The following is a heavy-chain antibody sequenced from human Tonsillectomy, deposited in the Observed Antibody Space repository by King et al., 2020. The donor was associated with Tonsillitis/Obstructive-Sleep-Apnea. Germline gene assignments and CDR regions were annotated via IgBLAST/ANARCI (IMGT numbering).Heavy chain of an antibody. CDR2: IFSNDEK. D-gene: IGHD5-18*01. J-gene: IGHJ6*03. Sequence: TLKESGPVLVKPPETLTLTCTVSGFSLSNARMGVSWIRQPPGKALEWLAHIFSNDEKSFSTSLKSRLTISKDTSKSQVVLTMTNMDSVDTATYYCARIADTAMASYYYYYYLDVWGKGTTVTVSS. CDR3: ARIADTAMASYYYYYYLDV. CDR1: GFSLSNARMG. V-gene: IGHV2-26*01.